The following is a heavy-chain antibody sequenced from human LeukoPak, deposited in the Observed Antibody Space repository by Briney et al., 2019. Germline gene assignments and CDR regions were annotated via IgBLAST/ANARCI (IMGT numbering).Heavy chain of an antibody. J-gene: IGHJ3*02. Sequence: PSETLSLTCTVSGGSIRSSYYYWGWIRQPPGKGLEWIGSIYDSGSTYYNPSLKSRVTISVDTSKNQFSLKLSSVTAADTAVYYCARDGGYSGWDAFDIWGQGTMVTVSS. CDR1: GGSIRSSYYY. V-gene: IGHV4-39*07. CDR3: ARDGGYSGWDAFDI. D-gene: IGHD5-12*01. CDR2: IYDSGST.